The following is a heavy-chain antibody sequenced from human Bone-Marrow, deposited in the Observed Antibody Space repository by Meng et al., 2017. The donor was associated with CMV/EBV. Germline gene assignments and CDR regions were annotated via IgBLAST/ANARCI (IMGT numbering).Heavy chain of an antibody. D-gene: IGHD5-18*01. CDR1: GHTFTSYY. Sequence: ASVKVSCKASGHTFTSYYMHWVRQAPGQGLEWMGIINPSGGSTSYAQKFQGRVTMTRDTSTSTVYMELSSLRSEDTAVYYCARDKGDYSYGYISSGLLIDYWGQGTLVTGSS. CDR3: ARDKGDYSYGYISSGLLIDY. V-gene: IGHV1-46*01. CDR2: INPSGGST. J-gene: IGHJ4*02.